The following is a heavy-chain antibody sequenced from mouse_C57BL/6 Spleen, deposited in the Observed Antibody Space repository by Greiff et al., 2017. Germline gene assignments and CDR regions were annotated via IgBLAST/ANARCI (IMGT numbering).Heavy chain of an antibody. J-gene: IGHJ2*01. CDR2: IYPGSGST. CDR3: ARWDYGSRDFDY. Sequence: VQLQQPGAELVKPGASVKMSCKASGYTFTSYWITWVKQRPGQGLEWIGDIYPGSGSTNYNEKFKSKATLTVDTSSSTAYMQLSSLTSEDSAVYYCARWDYGSRDFDYWGQGTTLTVSS. V-gene: IGHV1-55*01. CDR1: GYTFTSYW. D-gene: IGHD1-1*01.